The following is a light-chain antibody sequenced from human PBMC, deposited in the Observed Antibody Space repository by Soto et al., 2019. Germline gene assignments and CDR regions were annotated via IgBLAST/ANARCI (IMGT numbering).Light chain of an antibody. V-gene: IGKV1-5*01. CDR3: QQYYSFPRT. CDR1: QSIDRW. J-gene: IGKJ2*01. CDR2: DAS. Sequence: IQMPQSPSTLSASVGDRVTITCRASQSIDRWLAWYQQKPGKAPKVLIWDASSLQRGVPSRFSGSGSGTEFTLTISSLQPDDFATYYCQQYYSFPRTFGQGTKVDIK.